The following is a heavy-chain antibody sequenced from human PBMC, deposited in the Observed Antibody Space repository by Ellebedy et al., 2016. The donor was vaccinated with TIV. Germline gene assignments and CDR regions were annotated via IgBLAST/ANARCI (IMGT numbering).Heavy chain of an antibody. CDR1: GGSFSGYY. J-gene: IGHJ4*02. D-gene: IGHD3-22*01. CDR2: INHSGST. Sequence: MPSETLSLTCAVYGGSFSGYYWSWIRQPPGKGLEWIGEINHSGSTNYNPSLKSRVTISVDTSKNQFSLRLSSVTAADTAVYYCARGLYYYDSSDSGMYYFDYWGQGTLVTVSS. V-gene: IGHV4-34*01. CDR3: ARGLYYYDSSDSGMYYFDY.